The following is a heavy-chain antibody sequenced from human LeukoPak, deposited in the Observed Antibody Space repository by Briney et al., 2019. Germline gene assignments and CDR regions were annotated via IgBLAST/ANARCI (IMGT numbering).Heavy chain of an antibody. CDR2: IKQEGREK. V-gene: IGHV3-7*01. Sequence: GGSLRLSCAASGFTFSSYWMSWVRQARGKGLEGVAHIKQEGREKYYVDSVKGRFTISRDNAKNSLYLQMNSLRAEDTAVYYCARAQPVGLELPYYFDYWGQGTLVTVSS. J-gene: IGHJ4*02. CDR1: GFTFSSYW. CDR3: ARAQPVGLELPYYFDY. D-gene: IGHD1-7*01.